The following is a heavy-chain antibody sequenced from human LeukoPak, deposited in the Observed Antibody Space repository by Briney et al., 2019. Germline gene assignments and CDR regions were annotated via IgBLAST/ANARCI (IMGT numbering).Heavy chain of an antibody. CDR1: GGSFSGYY. Sequence: PSETLSLTCAVYGGSFSGYYWSWIRQPPGKGLEWIGEINHGGSTNYNPSLKSRITISVDTSKNQFFLKLSSMTAADTAVYYCARGRTGYQLLPTKKDYSYYYIDVWGKGTTVTVSS. V-gene: IGHV4-34*01. J-gene: IGHJ6*03. CDR3: ARGRTGYQLLPTKKDYSYYYIDV. D-gene: IGHD2-2*01. CDR2: INHGGST.